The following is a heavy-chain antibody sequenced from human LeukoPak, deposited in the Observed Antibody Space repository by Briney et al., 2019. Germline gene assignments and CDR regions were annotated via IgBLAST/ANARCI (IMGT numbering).Heavy chain of an antibody. CDR3: AKDYYDILTGYYTSYFDY. CDR2: ISWNSGSI. D-gene: IGHD3-9*01. Sequence: PGGSLRLSCAASGFTFDDYAMHWVRQAPGKGLEWVSGISWNSGSIGYADSVKGRFAISRDNAKNSLYLQMNSLRAEDTALYYCAKDYYDILTGYYTSYFDYWGQGTLVTVSS. V-gene: IGHV3-9*01. J-gene: IGHJ4*02. CDR1: GFTFDDYA.